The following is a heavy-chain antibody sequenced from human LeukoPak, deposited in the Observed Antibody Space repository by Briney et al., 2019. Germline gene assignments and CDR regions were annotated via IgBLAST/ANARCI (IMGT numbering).Heavy chain of an antibody. J-gene: IGHJ4*02. CDR2: ISYGETEK. D-gene: IGHD2-15*01. CDR1: GFIFSNYG. Sequence: PGRSLRLSCAASGFIFSNYGMHWVRQPPGKGLEWVAFISYGETEKQYADSVKGRFAISRDDSKNTLFLQMNSLRDEDTAIYYCAKVHGWGRQLGYYFDYWGQGTLVTVSS. V-gene: IGHV3-33*06. CDR3: AKVHGWGRQLGYYFDY.